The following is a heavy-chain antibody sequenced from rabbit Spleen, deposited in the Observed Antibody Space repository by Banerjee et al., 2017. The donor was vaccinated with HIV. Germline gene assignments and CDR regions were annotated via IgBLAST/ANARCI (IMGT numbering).Heavy chain of an antibody. V-gene: IGHV1S47*01. D-gene: IGHD1-1*01. CDR2: IDLLFGTT. CDR1: GFDFSRTG. CDR3: VRGASDSGYYSL. Sequence: QEQLMESGGGLVQPGGSLKLSCKASGFDFSRTGVSWVRQAPGKGLEWIGYIDLLFGTTYYPNWVNGRFTISSHNAQNTLYLQLHSLTAADTATYFCVRGASDSGYYSLWGPGTLVTVS. J-gene: IGHJ4*01.